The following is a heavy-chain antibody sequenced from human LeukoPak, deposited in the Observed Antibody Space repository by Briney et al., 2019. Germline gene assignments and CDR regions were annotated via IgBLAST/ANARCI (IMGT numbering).Heavy chain of an antibody. CDR3: AKGHSSGWYSIEY. D-gene: IGHD6-19*01. Sequence: GSLRLSCAASGFTFSSYAMHWVRQAPGKGLEWVAVISSDESNKFYADSVKGRFTISRDNSKNTLYLQVNSVRAEDTAVYYCAKGHSSGWYSIEYWGQGTLVTVSS. V-gene: IGHV3-30*04. CDR1: GFTFSSYA. CDR2: ISSDESNK. J-gene: IGHJ4*02.